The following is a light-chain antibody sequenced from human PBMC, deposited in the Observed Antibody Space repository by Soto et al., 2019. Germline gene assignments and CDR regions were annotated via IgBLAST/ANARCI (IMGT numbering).Light chain of an antibody. CDR3: SLYTSENAYV. Sequence: QSVLTQPASVSGSPGQSITISCTGTSSDIGSYDYVSWYQQHPGKAPNLIIYEVTDRPSGVSNRFSGSKSGNTASLTISGLQAEDEADYYCSLYTSENAYVFGTGTKVTVL. J-gene: IGLJ1*01. CDR1: SSDIGSYDY. V-gene: IGLV2-14*01. CDR2: EVT.